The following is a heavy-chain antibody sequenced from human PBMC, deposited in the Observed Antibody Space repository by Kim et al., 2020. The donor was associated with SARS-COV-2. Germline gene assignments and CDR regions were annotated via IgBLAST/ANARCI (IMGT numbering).Heavy chain of an antibody. CDR1: GGTFSSYA. Sequence: SVKVSCKASGGTFSSYAISWVRQAPGQGLEWMGGIIPIFGTANYAQKFQGRVTITADKSTSTAYMELSSLRSEDTAVYYCARSATAYVLRLGELSLGSFDYWGQGTLVTVSS. D-gene: IGHD3-16*02. CDR3: ARSATAYVLRLGELSLGSFDY. V-gene: IGHV1-69*06. J-gene: IGHJ4*02. CDR2: IIPIFGTA.